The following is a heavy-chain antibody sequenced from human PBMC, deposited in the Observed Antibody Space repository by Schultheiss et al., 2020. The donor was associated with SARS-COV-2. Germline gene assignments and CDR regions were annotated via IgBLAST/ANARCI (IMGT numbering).Heavy chain of an antibody. CDR1: GFTFSSYG. D-gene: IGHD3-22*01. J-gene: IGHJ6*02. CDR3: AKDDGNYDSSGYYLKYYYGMDV. Sequence: GGSLRLSCAASGFTFSSYGMHWVRQAPGKGLEWVAVIWYDGSNKYYADSVKGRFTISRDNSKNTLYLQMNSLRAEDTAVYYCAKDDGNYDSSGYYLKYYYGMDVWGQGTTVTVSS. V-gene: IGHV3-33*06. CDR2: IWYDGSNK.